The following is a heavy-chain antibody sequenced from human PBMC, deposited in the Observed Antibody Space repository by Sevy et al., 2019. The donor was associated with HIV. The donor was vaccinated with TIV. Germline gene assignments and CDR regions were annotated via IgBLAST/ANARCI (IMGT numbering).Heavy chain of an antibody. Sequence: GGSLRLSCAASGFTFSSYWMSWVRQAPGKGLEWVANIKQGGSEKYYVDSVKGRFTISRDNAKNSLYLQMNSLRAEDTAVYYCAREGRYYGGDAVGYWGQGTLVTVSS. CDR1: GFTFSSYW. V-gene: IGHV3-7*01. J-gene: IGHJ4*02. CDR3: AREGRYYGGDAVGY. CDR2: IKQGGSEK. D-gene: IGHD1-26*01.